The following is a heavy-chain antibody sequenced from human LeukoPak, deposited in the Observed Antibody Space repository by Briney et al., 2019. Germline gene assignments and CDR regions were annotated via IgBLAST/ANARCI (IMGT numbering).Heavy chain of an antibody. CDR3: ARQALHYDFRSGYYTRDAFDI. Sequence: ASETLSLTCTVSGGSISSYYWSWIRQPAGKGLEWIGRIYTSGSTYYNPSLKSRVTMSVDTPKNQFSLKLSSVTAADTAVYYCARQALHYDFRSGYYTRDAFDIWGQGTMVTVSS. V-gene: IGHV4-4*07. CDR2: IYTSGST. D-gene: IGHD3-3*01. J-gene: IGHJ3*02. CDR1: GGSISSYY.